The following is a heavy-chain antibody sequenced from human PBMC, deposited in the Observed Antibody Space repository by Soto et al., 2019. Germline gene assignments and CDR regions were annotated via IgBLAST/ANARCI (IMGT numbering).Heavy chain of an antibody. CDR3: ARVIWRGGILGYYYGMDV. CDR1: GFTVSSNY. J-gene: IGHJ6*02. CDR2: IYSGGST. Sequence: PGGSLRLSCAASGFTVSSNYMSWVRQAPGRGLEWVSVIYSGGSTYYADSVKGRFTISRDNSKNTLYLQMNSLRAEDTAVYYCARVIWRGGILGYYYGMDVWGQGTTVTVSS. D-gene: IGHD1-26*01. V-gene: IGHV3-53*01.